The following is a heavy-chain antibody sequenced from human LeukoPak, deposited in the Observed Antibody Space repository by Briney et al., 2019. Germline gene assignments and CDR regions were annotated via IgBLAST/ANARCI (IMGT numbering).Heavy chain of an antibody. CDR3: ARQSRRSSSFPLDY. CDR1: GGSISSSNW. D-gene: IGHD6-13*01. CDR2: IYYSGST. J-gene: IGHJ4*02. V-gene: IGHV4-4*02. Sequence: SETLSLTCAVSGGSISSSNWWSWVRQPPGKGLEWIGYIYYSGSTNYNPSLKSRVTISVDTSKNQFSLKLSSVTAADTAVYYCARQSRRSSSFPLDYWGQGTLVTVSS.